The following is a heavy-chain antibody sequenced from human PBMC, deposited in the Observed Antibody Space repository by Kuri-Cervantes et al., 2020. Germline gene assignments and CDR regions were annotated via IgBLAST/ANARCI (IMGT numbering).Heavy chain of an antibody. Sequence: GGSLRLSCAASGFTFSSYGMHWVRQAPGKGLEWVAVISYDGSNKYYADSVKGRFTISRDNSKNTLYLQMNSLRAEDTAVYYCARGGGYDSPSFDYWGQGTLVTVSS. CDR1: GFTFSSYG. D-gene: IGHD5-12*01. CDR3: ARGGGYDSPSFDY. V-gene: IGHV3-30*03. CDR2: ISYDGSNK. J-gene: IGHJ4*02.